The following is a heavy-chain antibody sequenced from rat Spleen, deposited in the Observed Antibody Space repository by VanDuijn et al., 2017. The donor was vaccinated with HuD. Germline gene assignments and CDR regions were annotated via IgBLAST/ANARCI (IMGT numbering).Heavy chain of an antibody. J-gene: IGHJ3*01. CDR3: ARSYGGYSQHWLAY. Sequence: QVQLKESGPGLVQPSQTLSLTCTVSGFSLTSNSVSWVRQPPGKGLAWMGAMWSGGSTDYNSALKPRLSISRDTSKSPIFLKMNSLQSDDTAIYFCARSYGGYSQHWLAYWGQGTLVTVSS. V-gene: IGHV2-1*01. CDR1: GFSLTSNS. D-gene: IGHD1-11*01. CDR2: MWSGGST.